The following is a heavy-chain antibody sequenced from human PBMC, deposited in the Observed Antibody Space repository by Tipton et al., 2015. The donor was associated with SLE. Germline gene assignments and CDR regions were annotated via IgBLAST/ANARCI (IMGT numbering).Heavy chain of an antibody. V-gene: IGHV3-74*01. CDR2: INSDGSST. CDR1: GFTFSSYW. CDR3: ARENRQWLDRVAFDI. Sequence: SLRLSCAASGFTFSSYWMHWVRQAPGKGLVWVSRINSDGSSTSYADSVKGRFTISRDNAKNTLYLQMNSLRAEDTAVYYCARENRQWLDRVAFDIWGQGTMVTVSS. D-gene: IGHD6-19*01. J-gene: IGHJ3*02.